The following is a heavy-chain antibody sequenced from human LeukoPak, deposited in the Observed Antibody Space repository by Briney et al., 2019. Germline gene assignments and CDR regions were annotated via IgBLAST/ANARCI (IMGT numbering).Heavy chain of an antibody. Sequence: PSETLSLTCTVSGGPFSNYYWNWIRQPPGKGLEWIGHIYYSGSTTFNPSLKGRVTISIDTSKNQFSLKLSSVTAADTAVYYCARHGSGSFFVYWGQGSLVTVSS. V-gene: IGHV4-59*08. D-gene: IGHD2-15*01. CDR1: GGPFSNYY. J-gene: IGHJ4*02. CDR2: IYYSGST. CDR3: ARHGSGSFFVY.